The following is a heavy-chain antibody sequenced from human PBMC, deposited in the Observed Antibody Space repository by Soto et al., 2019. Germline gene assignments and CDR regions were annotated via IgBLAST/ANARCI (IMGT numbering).Heavy chain of an antibody. D-gene: IGHD3-3*01. J-gene: IGHJ4*02. CDR3: ALDFWSGYSGH. Sequence: GGSLRLSCAASGFTFSNYATSWVRQAPGKGLEWVSTISGRGRSTFYADSVKGRLTISRDNSKNTLYLQMNSLRVEDTAVYYCALDFWSGYSGHWGQGTLVTVSS. V-gene: IGHV3-23*01. CDR2: ISGRGRST. CDR1: GFTFSNYA.